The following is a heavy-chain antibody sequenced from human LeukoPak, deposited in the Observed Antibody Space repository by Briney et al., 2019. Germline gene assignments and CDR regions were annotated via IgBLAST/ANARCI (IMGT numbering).Heavy chain of an antibody. V-gene: IGHV4-34*01. CDR2: INHSGST. CDR1: GGSFSGYY. Sequence: PSETLSLTCAVYGGSFSGYYWSWIRQPPGKGLEWSGEINHSGSTNYNPSLKSRVTISVDTSKNQFSLKLSSVTAADTAVYSCARGRWFDPWGQGTLVTVSS. J-gene: IGHJ5*02. CDR3: ARGRWFDP.